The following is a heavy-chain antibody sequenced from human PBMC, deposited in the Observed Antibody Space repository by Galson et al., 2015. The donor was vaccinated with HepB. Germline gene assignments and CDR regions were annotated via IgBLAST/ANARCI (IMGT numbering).Heavy chain of an antibody. Sequence: SVKVSCKASGYTFTDYYMHWVRQAPGQGLEWMGRINPKSGDTNYAQKFQGRVSMTRDTSTNTAFMELSGLKSDDTAVYFCARDRRYCSATSCYPALYFYMDVWGKGTKVTVSS. D-gene: IGHD2-2*01. V-gene: IGHV1-2*06. J-gene: IGHJ6*03. CDR1: GYTFTDYY. CDR2: INPKSGDT. CDR3: ARDRRYCSATSCYPALYFYMDV.